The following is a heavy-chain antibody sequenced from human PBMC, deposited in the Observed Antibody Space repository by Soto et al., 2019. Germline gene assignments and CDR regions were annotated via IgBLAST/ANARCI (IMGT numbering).Heavy chain of an antibody. V-gene: IGHV4-59*01. CDR2: IYYSGST. CDR3: ARVGGYYYGMDV. Sequence: SETLSVTCTVSGGSISSYYWSWIRQPPGKGLEWIGYIYYSGSTNYNPSLKSRVTISVDTSKNQFSLKLSSVTAADTAVYYCARVGGYYYGMDVWGQGTTVTVSS. CDR1: GGSISSYY. J-gene: IGHJ6*02.